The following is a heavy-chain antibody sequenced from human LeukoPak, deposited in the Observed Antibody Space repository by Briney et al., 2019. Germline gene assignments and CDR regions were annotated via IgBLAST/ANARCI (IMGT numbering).Heavy chain of an antibody. Sequence: ASVKVSCKASGYTFTSYAMHWVRQAPGQRLEWMGWINAGNGNTKYSQKFQGRVTITRDTSASTAYMELSSLRSEDTAVYYCAMYGDYGNWFDPGGQGTLVTVSS. CDR2: INAGNGNT. CDR3: AMYGDYGNWFDP. J-gene: IGHJ5*02. D-gene: IGHD4-17*01. V-gene: IGHV1-3*01. CDR1: GYTFTSYA.